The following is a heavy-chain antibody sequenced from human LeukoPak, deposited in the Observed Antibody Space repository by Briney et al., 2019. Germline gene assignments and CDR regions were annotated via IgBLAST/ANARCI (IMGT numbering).Heavy chain of an antibody. CDR3: AKVLPPRVRGAVGFDY. Sequence: GGSLRLSCAASGFSFSSCAMSWVRQAPGKGLEWVSGISGSGDSTDYADSVKGRFTISRDNSKNTLYLQMNSLRAEDTAVYYCAKVLPPRVRGAVGFDYWGQGTLVSVS. J-gene: IGHJ4*02. CDR2: ISGSGDST. D-gene: IGHD3-10*01. V-gene: IGHV3-23*01. CDR1: GFSFSSCA.